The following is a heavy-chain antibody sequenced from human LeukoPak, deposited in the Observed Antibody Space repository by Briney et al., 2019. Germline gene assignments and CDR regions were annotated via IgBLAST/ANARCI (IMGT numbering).Heavy chain of an antibody. CDR3: ARDHRLVDAFDI. D-gene: IGHD1-14*01. CDR2: IYSGGST. J-gene: IGHJ3*02. Sequence: GGSLRLSGAASGFTVSSNYMSWVRQAPGKGLEWVSVIYSGGSTYYADSVKGRFTISRDNSKNTLYLQMNSLRAEDTAVYYCARDHRLVDAFDIWGQGTMVTVSS. V-gene: IGHV3-66*02. CDR1: GFTVSSNY.